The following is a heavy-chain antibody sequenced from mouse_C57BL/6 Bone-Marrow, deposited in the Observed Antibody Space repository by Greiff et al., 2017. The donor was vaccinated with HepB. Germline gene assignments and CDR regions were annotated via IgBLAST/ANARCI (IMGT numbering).Heavy chain of an antibody. D-gene: IGHD1-2*01. J-gene: IGHJ4*01. Sequence: EVKLVESVAELVRPGASVKLSCTASGFNIKNTYMHWVKQRPEQGLEWIGRIDPANGNTKYAPKFQGKATITADTSSNTAYLQLSSLTSEDTAIYYCALANDYDGSMDYWGQGTSVTVSS. CDR1: GFNIKNTY. CDR2: IDPANGNT. V-gene: IGHV14-3*01. CDR3: ALANDYDGSMDY.